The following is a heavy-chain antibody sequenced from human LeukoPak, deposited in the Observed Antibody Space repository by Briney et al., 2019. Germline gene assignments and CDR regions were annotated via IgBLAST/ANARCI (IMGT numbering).Heavy chain of an antibody. CDR3: ARVPGGDLVDY. D-gene: IGHD6-6*01. J-gene: IGHJ4*02. CDR2: ISSSGRTI. CDR1: GFTFSDYY. Sequence: GGSLRLSCAASGFTFSDYYMSWIRQAPGKGLQWVSFISSSGRTIYYAGSVKGRFATSRDNARNSVYLQMSSLRAEDTALYYCARVPGGDLVDYWGQGTLVAVSS. V-gene: IGHV3-11*01.